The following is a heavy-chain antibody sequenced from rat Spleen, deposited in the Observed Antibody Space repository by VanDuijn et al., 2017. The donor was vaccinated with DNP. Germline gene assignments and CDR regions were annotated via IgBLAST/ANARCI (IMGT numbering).Heavy chain of an antibody. CDR2: IKTGGGST. J-gene: IGHJ2*01. CDR3: TTDFERGY. D-gene: IGHD1-11*01. V-gene: IGHV5-31*01. CDR1: GFTFNYYW. Sequence: EVQLVESGGGLVQPGRSLKLSCVASGFTFNYYWMTWIRHVPGKGLEWVAYIKTGGGSTYYPDSVKGRFTISRDNAKSILYLQMDSLRSEDTATFYCTTDFERGYWGQGVMVTVSS.